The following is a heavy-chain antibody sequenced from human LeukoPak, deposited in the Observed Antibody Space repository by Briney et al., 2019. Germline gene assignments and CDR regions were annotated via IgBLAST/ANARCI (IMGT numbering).Heavy chain of an antibody. CDR1: GGTFSSYA. CDR3: AREGGIGTAMAIDY. Sequence: GVSVKVSCKASGGTFSSYAISWVRQAPGQGLEWMGGIIPIFGTANYAQKFQGRVTITADESTSTAYMELSSLRSEDTAVYYCAREGGIGTAMAIDYWGQGTLVTVSS. V-gene: IGHV1-69*13. D-gene: IGHD5-18*01. CDR2: IIPIFGTA. J-gene: IGHJ4*02.